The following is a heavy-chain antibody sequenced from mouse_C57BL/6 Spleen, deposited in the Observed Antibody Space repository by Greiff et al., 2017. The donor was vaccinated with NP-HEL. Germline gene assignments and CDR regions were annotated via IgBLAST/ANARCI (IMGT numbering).Heavy chain of an antibody. CDR3: ARDYYDYDVFYWGCDV. CDR2: IYPSDSET. D-gene: IGHD2-4*01. J-gene: IGHJ1*03. V-gene: IGHV1-61*01. CDR1: GYTFTSYW. Sequence: QVQLQQPGAELVRPGSSVKLSCKASGYTFTSYWMDWVKQRPGQGLEWIGNIYPSDSETHYNQKFKDKATLTVDKSSSTAYMQLSSLTSEDSAVYYCARDYYDYDVFYWGCDVWGTGTTVTVSS.